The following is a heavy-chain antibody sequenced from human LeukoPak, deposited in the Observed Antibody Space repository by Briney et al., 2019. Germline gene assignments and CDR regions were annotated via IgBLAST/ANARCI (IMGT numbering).Heavy chain of an antibody. V-gene: IGHV4-59*08. CDR2: IYYSGST. CDR1: GGSISSYY. J-gene: IGHJ3*02. D-gene: IGHD3-3*01. CDR3: ASSMIFGVVITPAAAFDI. Sequence: PSETLSLTCTVPGGSISSYYWSWIRQPPGKGLEWIGYIYYSGSTNYNPSLKSRVTISVDTSKNQFSLKLSSVTAADTAVYYCASSMIFGVVITPAAAFDIWGQGTMVTVSS.